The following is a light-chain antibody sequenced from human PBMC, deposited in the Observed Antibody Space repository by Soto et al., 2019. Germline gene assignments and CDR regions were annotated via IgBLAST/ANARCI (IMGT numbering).Light chain of an antibody. CDR1: QSVSSNY. CDR2: GAS. J-gene: IGKJ1*01. V-gene: IGKV3-20*01. Sequence: EIVLTQSPGTLSLSPGERATLSCRASQSVSSNYLAWYQQKPGQAPRLLIYGASSRATGTPDRFSGSGSGTDFTLTISRLEPEDFVVYYCQQYSTSPRTFGHGTKVEIK. CDR3: QQYSTSPRT.